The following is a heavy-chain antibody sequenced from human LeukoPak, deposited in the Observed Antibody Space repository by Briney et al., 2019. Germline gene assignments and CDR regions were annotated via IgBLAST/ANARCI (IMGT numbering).Heavy chain of an antibody. Sequence: SSETLSLTCAVSGGSISSGSYSWSWIRQPPGKGLEWIGYIYHSGSTYYNPSLKSRVTISVDRSKNQFSLKLSSVTAADTAVYYCARQQLVTSYFDYWGQGTLVTVSS. D-gene: IGHD6-13*01. CDR3: ARQQLVTSYFDY. V-gene: IGHV4-30-2*01. CDR2: IYHSGST. J-gene: IGHJ4*02. CDR1: GGSISSGSYS.